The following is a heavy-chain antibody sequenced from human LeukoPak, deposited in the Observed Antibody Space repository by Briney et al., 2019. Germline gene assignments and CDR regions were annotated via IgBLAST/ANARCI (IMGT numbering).Heavy chain of an antibody. CDR3: AKCFLYYDSSGDYYFDY. CDR1: GFTFSSYG. J-gene: IGHJ4*02. CDR2: ISGSGGST. Sequence: GGSLRLSCAASGFTFSSYGMSWVRQAPGKGLEWVSAISGSGGSTYYADSVKGRFTISRDNSKNTLYLQMNSLRAEDTAVYYCAKCFLYYDSSGDYYFDYWGQGTLVTVSS. V-gene: IGHV3-23*01. D-gene: IGHD3-22*01.